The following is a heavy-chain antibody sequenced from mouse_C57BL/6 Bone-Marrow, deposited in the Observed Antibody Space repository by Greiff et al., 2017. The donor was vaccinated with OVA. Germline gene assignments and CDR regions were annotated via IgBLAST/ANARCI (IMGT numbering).Heavy chain of an antibody. CDR2: IDPENGDT. CDR1: GFNIKDDY. J-gene: IGHJ3*01. CDR3: TAYYSNYRFAWFAY. D-gene: IGHD2-5*01. V-gene: IGHV14-4*01. Sequence: DVKLQESGAELVRPGASVKLSCTASGFNIKDDYMHWVKQRPEQGLEWIGWIDPENGDTEYASKFQGKATITADTSSNTAYLQLSSLTSEDTAVYYCTAYYSNYRFAWFAYWGQGTLVTVSA.